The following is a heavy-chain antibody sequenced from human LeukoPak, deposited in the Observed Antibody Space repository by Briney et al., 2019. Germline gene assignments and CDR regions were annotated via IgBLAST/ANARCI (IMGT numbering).Heavy chain of an antibody. CDR1: GFTFSSYG. CDR3: AKDVGVGSGRLNYFAH. Sequence: PGGSLRLSCAASGFTFSSYGMHWVRQAPGKGLEWVAVISYDSVNKYYAGSVRGRFTTSRDNSKNTLYLQMNSLRADDTAMYYCAKDVGVGSGRLNYFAHWGQGTLLTVSS. CDR2: ISYDSVNK. V-gene: IGHV3-30*18. D-gene: IGHD3-10*01. J-gene: IGHJ4*02.